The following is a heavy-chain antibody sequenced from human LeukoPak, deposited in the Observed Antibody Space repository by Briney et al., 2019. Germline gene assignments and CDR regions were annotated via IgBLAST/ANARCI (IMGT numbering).Heavy chain of an antibody. Sequence: GGSLRLSWATSGFTFSTFWMHWVRQAPGKGLVWVSRINHDGSSTNYADSVKGRFTISRDTSRSTLYLQMNSLRAEDAAVYYCAKAPVTSCRGAFCYPFDYWGQGTLVTVSS. CDR3: AKAPVTSCRGAFCYPFDY. CDR2: INHDGSST. D-gene: IGHD2-15*01. J-gene: IGHJ4*02. CDR1: GFTFSTFW. V-gene: IGHV3-74*01.